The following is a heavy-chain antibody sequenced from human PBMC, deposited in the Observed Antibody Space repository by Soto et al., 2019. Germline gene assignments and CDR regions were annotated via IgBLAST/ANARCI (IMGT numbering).Heavy chain of an antibody. CDR1: GFSLSTTGEG. D-gene: IGHD6-6*01. CDR2: ISWNDDK. J-gene: IGHJ4*02. V-gene: IGHV2-5*01. Sequence: QITLKESGPTLVKPTQTITLTCTFSGFSLSTTGEGVGWIRQTPGKALEWLAVISWNDDKSYSPSLKSRLTISKDTSKKQVVLTMMNMAPVDTGTYYCAQVDDVAALFAYLGQGTQVTVSS. CDR3: AQVDDVAALFAY.